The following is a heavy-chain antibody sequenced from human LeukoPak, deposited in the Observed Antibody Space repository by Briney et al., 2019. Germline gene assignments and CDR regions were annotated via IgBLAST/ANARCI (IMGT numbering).Heavy chain of an antibody. Sequence: GGSLRLSRAASGFTFSSYAMSWVRQAPGKGLEWVSAISGSGGSTYYADSVKGRFTISRDNSKNTLYLQMNSLRAEDTAVYYCARDQYDSSGYFLGNDYWGQGILVTVSS. D-gene: IGHD3-22*01. CDR1: GFTFSSYA. CDR2: ISGSGGST. J-gene: IGHJ4*02. CDR3: ARDQYDSSGYFLGNDY. V-gene: IGHV3-23*01.